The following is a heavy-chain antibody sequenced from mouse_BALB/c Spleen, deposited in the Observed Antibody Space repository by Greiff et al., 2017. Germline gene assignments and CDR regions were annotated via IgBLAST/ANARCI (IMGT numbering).Heavy chain of an antibody. D-gene: IGHD2-4*01. V-gene: IGHV1-9*01. Sequence: LVESGAELMKPGASVKISCKATGYTFSSYWIEWVKQRPGHGLEWIGEILPGSGSTNYNEKFKGKATFTADTSSNTAYMQLSSLTSEDSAVYYCARGDYDVRAWFAYWGQGTLVTVSA. CDR1: GYTFSSYW. J-gene: IGHJ3*01. CDR3: ARGDYDVRAWFAY. CDR2: ILPGSGST.